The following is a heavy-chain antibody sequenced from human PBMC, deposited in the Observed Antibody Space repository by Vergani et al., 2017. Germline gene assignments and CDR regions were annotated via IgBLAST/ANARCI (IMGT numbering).Heavy chain of an antibody. J-gene: IGHJ6*02. D-gene: IGHD2-15*01. V-gene: IGHV1-46*03. Sequence: QVQLVQSGAEVKKPGASVQVSCKASGYTFTSYDMHWVRPAAGQGLEWMGKIYPSGGTNYAQKFQGRVTMTKDTSTSTVDMELSSLRSEDTAMYYCARDGSGGSPFAMDVWGQGTTVTVSS. CDR1: GYTFTSYD. CDR2: IYPSGGT. CDR3: ARDGSGGSPFAMDV.